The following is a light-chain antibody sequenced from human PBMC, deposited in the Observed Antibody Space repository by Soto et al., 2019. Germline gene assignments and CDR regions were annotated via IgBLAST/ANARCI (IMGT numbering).Light chain of an antibody. V-gene: IGKV3-11*01. CDR1: QSVSSY. CDR3: XXXXXWPT. CDR2: DAS. Sequence: IVLTQSPATLSLSPGERAALSCRASQSVSSYLAWYQQKGGQAPRLLIYDASTRAPGIPARFSGSGSGTDFTLXXXXXXXEDFAVYYCXXXXXWPTFGG. J-gene: IGKJ4*01.